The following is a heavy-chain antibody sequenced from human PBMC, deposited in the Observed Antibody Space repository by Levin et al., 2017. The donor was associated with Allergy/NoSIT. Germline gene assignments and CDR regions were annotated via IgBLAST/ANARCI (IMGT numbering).Heavy chain of an antibody. D-gene: IGHD2-2*01. V-gene: IGHV1-69*13. J-gene: IGHJ6*02. CDR1: GGTFSSYA. CDR3: ARGELGYCSSTSCPHYYYYGMDV. CDR2: IIPIFGTA. Sequence: SVKVSCKASGGTFSSYAISWVRQAPGQGLEWMGGIIPIFGTANYAQKFQGRVTITADESTSTAYMELSSLRSEDTAVYYCARGELGYCSSTSCPHYYYYGMDVWGQGTTVTVSS.